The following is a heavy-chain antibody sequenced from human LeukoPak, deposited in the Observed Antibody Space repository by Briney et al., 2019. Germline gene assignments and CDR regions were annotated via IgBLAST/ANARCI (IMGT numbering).Heavy chain of an antibody. CDR3: ARNYSGSYHIDY. J-gene: IGHJ4*02. CDR2: ISGSGGIP. V-gene: IGHV3-23*01. Sequence: GGSLRLSCAASGLTFSSYAMSWVRQASGKGLEWVSAISGSGGIPYYADSVKGRFTISRDNSKNTLYLQMNSLRAEDTAVYYCARNYSGSYHIDYWGQGTLVTVSS. CDR1: GLTFSSYA. D-gene: IGHD1-26*01.